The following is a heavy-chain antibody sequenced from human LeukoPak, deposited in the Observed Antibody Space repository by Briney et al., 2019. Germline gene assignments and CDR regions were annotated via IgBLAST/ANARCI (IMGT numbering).Heavy chain of an antibody. D-gene: IGHD6-19*01. Sequence: GRSLRLSCAASGFTFSTYGVCWVRQAPGKGLEWVSSNSGGSSYYADSVKGRFTISRDNSKNTLYLQMNSLRAEDTAVYYCAKDLGSSGWYIDYWGQGTLVTVSS. J-gene: IGHJ4*02. CDR2: NSGGSS. CDR1: GFTFSTYG. V-gene: IGHV3-23*01. CDR3: AKDLGSSGWYIDY.